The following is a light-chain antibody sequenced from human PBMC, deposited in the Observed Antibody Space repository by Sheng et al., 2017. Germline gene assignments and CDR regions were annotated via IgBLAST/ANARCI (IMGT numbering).Light chain of an antibody. CDR2: QDD. CDR1: KLGQKY. J-gene: IGLJ3*02. Sequence: SYELTQAPSVSVSPGQTASISCSGDKLGQKYACWYQRKPGQSPVLVIYQDDKRPSGIPERFSGSNSGNTATLTISGTQAMDEADYFCQAWDGSVWVFGGGTKLTVL. CDR3: QAWDGSVWV. V-gene: IGLV3-1*01.